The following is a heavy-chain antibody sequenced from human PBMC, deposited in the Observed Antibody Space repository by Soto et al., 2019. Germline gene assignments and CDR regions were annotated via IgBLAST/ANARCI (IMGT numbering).Heavy chain of an antibody. CDR2: ISYDGSNK. Sequence: GGSLGLSCEASGFRFSSYGMHWVRQATGKGLEWVAVISYDGSNKYYADSVKGRFTISRDNSKNTLYLQMNSLRAEDTAVYYCAKDPYYYGSGSGYFDYWAQGTLVTVSS. V-gene: IGHV3-30*18. CDR3: AKDPYYYGSGSGYFDY. CDR1: GFRFSSYG. D-gene: IGHD3-10*01. J-gene: IGHJ4*02.